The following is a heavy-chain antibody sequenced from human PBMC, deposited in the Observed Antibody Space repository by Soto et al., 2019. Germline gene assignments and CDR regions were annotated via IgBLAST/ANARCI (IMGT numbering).Heavy chain of an antibody. Sequence: QVQLQESGPGLVKPSQTLSLTCTVSGGSISSGAYYWSWIRQNPGKGLEWIGYIYYSGSTYYNPSLKSRVIISVDTSNNQFSLKLSSVTAADTAVYYCARWVAGLYYGMAVWGQGTTVTVSS. CDR3: ARWVAGLYYGMAV. D-gene: IGHD2-15*01. V-gene: IGHV4-31*03. J-gene: IGHJ6*02. CDR2: IYYSGST. CDR1: GGSISSGAYY.